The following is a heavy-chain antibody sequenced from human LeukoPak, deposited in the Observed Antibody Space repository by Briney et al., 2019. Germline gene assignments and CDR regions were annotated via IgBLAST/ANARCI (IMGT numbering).Heavy chain of an antibody. V-gene: IGHV3-23*01. CDR2: ISTFGGGT. D-gene: IGHD6-6*01. CDR3: AREGLRSSGGH. J-gene: IGHJ4*02. Sequence: GGSLRLSCAASGFTFTNYAMGWVRQSPGKGLEWVSAISTFGGGTYCADSVRGRFTISRDNSKNTVYLQMNSLRVEDTAVYYCAREGLRSSGGHWGQGTLVTVSS. CDR1: GFTFTNYA.